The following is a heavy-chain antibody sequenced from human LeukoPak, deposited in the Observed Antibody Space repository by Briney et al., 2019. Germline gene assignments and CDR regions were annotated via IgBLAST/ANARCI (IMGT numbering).Heavy chain of an antibody. D-gene: IGHD1-1*01. Sequence: ASVKVSCKASGYTFTGYYMHWVRQAPGQGLEWMGWINPNSGGTYYAQKFQGWVTMTRDTSISTAYMELSRLRSDDTAVYYCARSTGTRNNWFDPWGQGTLVTVSS. J-gene: IGHJ5*02. CDR2: INPNSGGT. CDR1: GYTFTGYY. CDR3: ARSTGTRNNWFDP. V-gene: IGHV1-2*04.